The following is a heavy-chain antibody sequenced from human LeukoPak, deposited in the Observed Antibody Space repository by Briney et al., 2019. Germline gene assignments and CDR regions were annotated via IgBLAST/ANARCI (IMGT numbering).Heavy chain of an antibody. J-gene: IGHJ4*02. CDR3: ARLGVHRYYFDY. CDR2: ISSSSSYI. D-gene: IGHD3-16*01. CDR1: GFTFSSYS. V-gene: IGHV3-21*04. Sequence: GGSLRLSGAASGFTFSSYSMNWVRQAPGKGLEWVSSISSSSSYIYYADSVKGRFTISRDNAKNSLYLQMNSLRAEDTAVYYCARLGVHRYYFDYWGQGTLVTVSS.